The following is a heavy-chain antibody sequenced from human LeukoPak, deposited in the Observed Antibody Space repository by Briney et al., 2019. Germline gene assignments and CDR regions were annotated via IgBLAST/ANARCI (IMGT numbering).Heavy chain of an antibody. CDR2: ISGSGGST. V-gene: IGHV3-23*01. CDR1: GFTFSSYA. D-gene: IGHD3-22*01. Sequence: GGSLRLSCAASGFTFSSYAMSWVRQAPGKGLEWVSAISGSGGSTHYADSVKGRFTISRDNSKNTLYLQMNSLRAEDTAVYYCAKADRGTMIVVVTLPLYWGQGTLVTVSS. CDR3: AKADRGTMIVVVTLPLY. J-gene: IGHJ4*02.